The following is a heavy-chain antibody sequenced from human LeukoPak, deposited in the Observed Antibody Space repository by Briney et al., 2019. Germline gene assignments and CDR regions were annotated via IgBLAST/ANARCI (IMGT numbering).Heavy chain of an antibody. CDR3: ARPPKLFPRPFDY. J-gene: IGHJ4*02. V-gene: IGHV1-2*02. CDR1: GYTFTGYY. CDR2: INPNSGGT. Sequence: ASVKVSCKASGYTFTGYYMHWVPQAPGQGLEWMGWINPNSGGTNYAQKFQGRVTMTRDTSISTAYMELSRLRSDDTAVYYCARPPKLFPRPFDYWGQGTLVTVSS. D-gene: IGHD2-21*01.